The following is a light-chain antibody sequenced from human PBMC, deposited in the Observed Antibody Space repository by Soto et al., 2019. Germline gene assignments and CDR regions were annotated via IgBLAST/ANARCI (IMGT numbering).Light chain of an antibody. CDR3: SSYRIRSPPDYV. V-gene: IGLV2-14*03. J-gene: IGLJ1*01. CDR2: DVS. Sequence: QSALTQPASVSGSPVQSITISCIGTSSDVGGYNFVSWYQQHPGEAPKLIIFDVSHRPSGISTRFSGSKSGNTASLTISGLQAEDEADYYCSSYRIRSPPDYVFGTGTKVTVL. CDR1: SSDVGGYNF.